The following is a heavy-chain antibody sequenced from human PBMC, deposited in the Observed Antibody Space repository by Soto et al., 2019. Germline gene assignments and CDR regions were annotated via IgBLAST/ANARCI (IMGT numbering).Heavy chain of an antibody. CDR3: ARDAGYSYGYYYYYGMDV. V-gene: IGHV3-21*01. CDR2: ISSSSSYI. D-gene: IGHD5-18*01. CDR1: GFTFSSYS. Sequence: GGSLRLSCAASGFTFSSYSMNWVRQAPGKGLEWVSSISSSSSYIYYADSVKGRFTISRDNAKNSLYLQMSSLRAEDTAVYYCARDAGYSYGYYYYYGMDVWGQGTTVTVSS. J-gene: IGHJ6*02.